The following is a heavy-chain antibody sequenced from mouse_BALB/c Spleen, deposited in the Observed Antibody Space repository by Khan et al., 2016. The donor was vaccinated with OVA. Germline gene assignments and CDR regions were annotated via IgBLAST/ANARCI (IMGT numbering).Heavy chain of an antibody. CDR2: IDPFNDLT. CDR3: ARSHFAY. CDR1: GYSFNSYY. Sequence: VRLQQSGPELMKPGASVSISCKVSGYSFNSYYMHWVKQSLGKSFEWIGYIDPFNDLTSYNQKFKGKATLTVDNSSSTAFMHFSSLTSEDSAVYCSARSHFAYWGQGTLVTVSA. J-gene: IGHJ3*01. V-gene: IGHV1S45*01.